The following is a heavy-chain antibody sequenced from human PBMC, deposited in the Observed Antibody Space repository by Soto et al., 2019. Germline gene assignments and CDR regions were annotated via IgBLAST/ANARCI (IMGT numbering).Heavy chain of an antibody. J-gene: IGHJ3*02. CDR2: IYPGDSDT. CDR3: TSSGLSREVLADAFDI. CDR1: GYSFTSYW. Sequence: GESLKISCKGSGYSFTSYWTGWVRQMPGKGLEWMGIIYPGDSDTRYSPSFQGQVTISADKSISTAYLQWSSLKASDTAMYYCTSSGLSREVLADAFDIWGQGTMVTVSS. V-gene: IGHV5-51*01. D-gene: IGHD6-19*01.